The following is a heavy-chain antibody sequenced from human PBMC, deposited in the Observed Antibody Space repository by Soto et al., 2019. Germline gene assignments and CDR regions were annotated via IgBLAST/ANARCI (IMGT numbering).Heavy chain of an antibody. CDR2: IIPILGIA. D-gene: IGHD3-10*01. CDR1: GGTFSSYT. Sequence: QVQLVQSGAEVKKPGSSVKVSCKASGGTFSSYTISWVRQAPGQGLEWMGRIIPILGIANYAQKFRGRVTITADKSTSTAYMELSSLRSEDTAVYYCAREMVRGVMDYWGQGTLVTVSS. V-gene: IGHV1-69*08. J-gene: IGHJ4*02. CDR3: AREMVRGVMDY.